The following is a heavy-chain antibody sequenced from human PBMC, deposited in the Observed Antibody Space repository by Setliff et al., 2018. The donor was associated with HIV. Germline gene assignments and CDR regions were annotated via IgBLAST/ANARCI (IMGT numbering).Heavy chain of an antibody. CDR2: IYYTGST. V-gene: IGHV4-59*08. CDR1: GGSMTNY. D-gene: IGHD5-12*01. CDR3: ARPSAGGGYNYWYFDL. J-gene: IGHJ2*01. Sequence: SETLSLTCTVSGGSMTNYWSWIRQPPGKELEWIGFIYYTGSTNYNPSLKSRVTISVDTSKNQFSLKLSSVTAADTAVYYCARPSAGGGYNYWYFDLWGRGTLVTVSS.